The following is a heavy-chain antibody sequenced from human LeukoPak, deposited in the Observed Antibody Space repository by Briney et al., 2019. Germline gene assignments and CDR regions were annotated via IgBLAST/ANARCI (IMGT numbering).Heavy chain of an antibody. CDR1: GYTFTSCD. D-gene: IGHD3-3*02. V-gene: IGHV1-8*03. Sequence: ASVKVSCKASGYTFTSCDIHWVRQPTGQGLEGMGWMNPNSGNTHYALKLQDRVTLTSHTSISTAYIEPNSLRSEDTAVDYCARAFRGYNWFDAWGKGTLVTVSS. J-gene: IGHJ5*02. CDR3: ARAFRGYNWFDA. CDR2: MNPNSGNT.